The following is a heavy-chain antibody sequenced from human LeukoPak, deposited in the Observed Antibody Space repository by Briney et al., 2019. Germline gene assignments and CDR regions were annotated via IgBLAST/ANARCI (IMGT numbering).Heavy chain of an antibody. CDR2: ISNSGGST. CDR3: AKEIGGFDY. J-gene: IGHJ4*02. CDR1: GFTFSSYV. V-gene: IGHV3-23*01. Sequence: PGGSLRLSCAASGFTFSSYVMNWVRQAPGKGLEWVSTISNSGGSTYYADSVKGRFTISRDNSNNTLYLQMNSLRAEDTAAYYCAKEIGGFDYWGQGTLVTVSS.